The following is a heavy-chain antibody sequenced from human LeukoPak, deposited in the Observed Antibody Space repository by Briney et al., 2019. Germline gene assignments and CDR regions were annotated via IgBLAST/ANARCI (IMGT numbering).Heavy chain of an antibody. V-gene: IGHV4-34*01. Sequence: PSETLSLTCAVYGGSFSGYYWSWIRQPPGKGLEWIGEINHSGSTNYNPSLKSRVTISVDTSKNQFSLTLSSVTAADTAVYYCARGRYCTSTSCYTVWSVNYYYYMDVWGKGTTVTVSS. CDR2: INHSGST. J-gene: IGHJ6*03. D-gene: IGHD2-2*02. CDR1: GGSFSGYY. CDR3: ARGRYCTSTSCYTVWSVNYYYYMDV.